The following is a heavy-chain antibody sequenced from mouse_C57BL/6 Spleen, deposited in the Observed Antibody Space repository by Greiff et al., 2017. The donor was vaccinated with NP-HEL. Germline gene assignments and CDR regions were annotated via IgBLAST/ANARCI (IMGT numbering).Heavy chain of an antibody. CDR1: GFTFSSYA. D-gene: IGHD2-5*01. CDR3: ARDPSRYSNYDWYFDV. Sequence: EVKLVESGGGLVKPGGSLKLSCAASGFTFSSYAMSWVRQTPEKRLEWVATISDGGSYTYYPDNVKGRFTISRDNAKNNLYLQMSHLKSEDTAMYYCARDPSRYSNYDWYFDVWGTGTTVTVSS. V-gene: IGHV5-4*01. J-gene: IGHJ1*03. CDR2: ISDGGSYT.